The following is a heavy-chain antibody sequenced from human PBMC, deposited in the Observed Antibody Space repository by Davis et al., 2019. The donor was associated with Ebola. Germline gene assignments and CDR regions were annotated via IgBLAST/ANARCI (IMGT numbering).Heavy chain of an antibody. CDR2: INPNSGGT. CDR3: ATRFLVGLTNWFDP. CDR1: GYTFTAYY. J-gene: IGHJ5*02. D-gene: IGHD1-1*01. V-gene: IGHV1-2*06. Sequence: AASVKVSCKASGYTFTAYYIHWVRQAPGQGLEWMGRINPNSGGTNYAQKFRGRVTMTEDTSTDTASMELRRLRLEDTAVYYCATRFLVGLTNWFDPWGQGTLVTVSS.